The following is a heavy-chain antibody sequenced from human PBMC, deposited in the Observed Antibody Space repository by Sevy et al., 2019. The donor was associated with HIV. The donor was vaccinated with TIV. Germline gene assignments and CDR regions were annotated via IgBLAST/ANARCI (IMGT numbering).Heavy chain of an antibody. CDR3: AKGDGALTGIDP. Sequence: GGSLRLSCAASGFTFSDYVMHWVRLAPGKGLEWVALMSYDGSNQYYADSVKGRFTISRDNSKNTLYLQMNSLRVEDTVVYYCAKGDGALTGIDPWGQGTLVTVSS. J-gene: IGHJ5*02. D-gene: IGHD7-27*01. V-gene: IGHV3-30*18. CDR1: GFTFSDYV. CDR2: MSYDGSNQ.